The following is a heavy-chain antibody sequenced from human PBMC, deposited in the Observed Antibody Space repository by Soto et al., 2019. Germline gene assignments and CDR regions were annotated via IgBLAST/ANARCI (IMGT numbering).Heavy chain of an antibody. CDR3: ARAGGSTPDY. Sequence: GGSLRLSCAASGFTFSDYAFHWFRQAPGKGLEWVAVILSDGRNKYYADSVKGRFTISRDNSKNTVYLQVDSLRTEDTAVYYCARAGGSTPDYWGQGTLVTVSS. CDR2: ILSDGRNK. V-gene: IGHV3-30*04. J-gene: IGHJ4*02. CDR1: GFTFSDYA. D-gene: IGHD2-15*01.